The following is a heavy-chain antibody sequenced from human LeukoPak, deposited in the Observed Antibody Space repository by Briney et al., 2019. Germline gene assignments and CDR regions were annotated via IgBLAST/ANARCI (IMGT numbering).Heavy chain of an antibody. CDR3: AREGRYDILTGYYPLNN. V-gene: IGHV3-66*02. CDR2: IHIDGKT. D-gene: IGHD3-9*01. CDR1: GFTVSTNF. Sequence: GGSLRLSCAASGFTVSTNFMSWVRLAPGKGLECVSVIHIDGKTFYADSVKGRFTISRDNPRNTLYLQMNSLRPEDTAVYYCAREGRYDILTGYYPLNNWGQGARVTVSS. J-gene: IGHJ4*02.